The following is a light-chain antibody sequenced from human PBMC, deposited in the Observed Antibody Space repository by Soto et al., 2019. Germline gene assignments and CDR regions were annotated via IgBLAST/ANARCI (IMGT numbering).Light chain of an antibody. V-gene: IGKV3D-20*02. CDR3: QQSFSTPGT. J-gene: IGKJ1*01. CDR2: DAS. Sequence: EFVLTQSPGTLSLSPGERATLSCRASQTVRNNYLAWYQQKPGQAPRLLIYDASSRATGIPDRFSGGGSGTDFTLTISSLQPEDFATYYCQQSFSTPGTFGQGTKVDI. CDR1: QTVRNNY.